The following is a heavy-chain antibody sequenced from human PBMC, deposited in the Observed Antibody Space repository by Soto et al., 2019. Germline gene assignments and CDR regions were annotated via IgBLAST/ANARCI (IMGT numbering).Heavy chain of an antibody. CDR3: AHMFGQVSPFNWFDP. J-gene: IGHJ5*02. D-gene: IGHD3-10*02. V-gene: IGHV2-5*02. CDR1: GFSLSSRGEA. CDR2: IYWDDDK. Sequence: QITLKESGPTLVKPTQTLTLTCTFSGFSLSSRGEAVGWIRQPPGKALEWLALIYWDDDKRYSPSLKTRLATXKDTSRNQVVLTMTNMDPVDTATYFCAHMFGQVSPFNWFDPWGQGTLVTVSS.